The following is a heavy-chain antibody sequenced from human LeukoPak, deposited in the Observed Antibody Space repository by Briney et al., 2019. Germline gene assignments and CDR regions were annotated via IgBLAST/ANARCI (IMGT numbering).Heavy chain of an antibody. J-gene: IGHJ6*02. CDR3: ARPLESTHYYYGMDV. D-gene: IGHD2-2*01. V-gene: IGHV3-48*03. CDR1: GFTFDDYG. Sequence: GGSLRLSCAASGFTFDDYGMSWVRQAPGKGLEWVSYISSSGSTIYYADSVKGRFTISRDNAKNSLYLQMNSLRAEDTAVYYCARPLESTHYYYGMDVWGQGTTVTVSS. CDR2: ISSSGSTI.